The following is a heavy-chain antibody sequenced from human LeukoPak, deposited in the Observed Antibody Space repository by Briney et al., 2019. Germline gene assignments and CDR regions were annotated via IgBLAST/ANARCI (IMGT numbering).Heavy chain of an antibody. J-gene: IGHJ3*02. Sequence: SETLSLTXAVYGGSFSGYYWSWIRQPPGKGLEWIGEINHRGSTNYNPSLKSRVTISVDTSKNQFSLKLSSVTAADTAVYYCAREIAAARSAFDIWGQGTMVTVSS. V-gene: IGHV4-34*01. D-gene: IGHD6-13*01. CDR1: GGSFSGYY. CDR2: INHRGST. CDR3: AREIAAARSAFDI.